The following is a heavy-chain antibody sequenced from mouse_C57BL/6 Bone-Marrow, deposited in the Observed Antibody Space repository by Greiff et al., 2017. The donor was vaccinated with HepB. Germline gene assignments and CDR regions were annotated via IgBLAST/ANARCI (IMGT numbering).Heavy chain of an antibody. CDR1: GYAFSSYW. J-gene: IGHJ2*01. V-gene: IGHV1-80*01. CDR3: ARYGPYYFDY. D-gene: IGHD1-1*02. Sequence: VKVVESGAELVKPGASVKISCKASGYAFSSYWMNWVKQRPGKGLEWIGQIYPGDGDTNYNGKFKGKATLTADKSSSTAYMQLSSLTSEDSAVYFCARYGPYYFDYWGQGTTLTVSS. CDR2: IYPGDGDT.